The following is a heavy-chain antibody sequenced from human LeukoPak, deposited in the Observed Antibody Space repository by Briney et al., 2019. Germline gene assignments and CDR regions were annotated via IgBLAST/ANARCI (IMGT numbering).Heavy chain of an antibody. CDR2: IFYSGST. CDR3: ATHRNYRFWSGHPYFFDY. V-gene: IGHV4-39*01. J-gene: IGHJ4*02. Sequence: SGTLSLTCTVSGGSISSSGYYWGWIRQPPGKGLEWIGTIFYSGSTYYNPSLESRLTISLDTSKHLFSLTLTSVTAADTAVYSCATHRNYRFWSGHPYFFDYWGQGTLVTVSS. CDR1: GGSISSSGYY. D-gene: IGHD3-3*01.